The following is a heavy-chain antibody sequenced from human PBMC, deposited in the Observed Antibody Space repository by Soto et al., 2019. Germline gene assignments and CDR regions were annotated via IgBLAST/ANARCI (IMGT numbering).Heavy chain of an antibody. CDR3: AKDHYYGAGSSFDY. V-gene: IGHV3-30*18. D-gene: IGHD3-10*01. J-gene: IGHJ4*02. Sequence: QVQLVESGGGVVQPGRSLRLSCAASGFTFSSYGMHGVRQAPGKGLEWVAGISYDGSNQYYADSVKGRFTISRDNSKNALYLQMNSLRAEDTAVYYCAKDHYYGAGSSFDYSGQGTLVTVSS. CDR2: ISYDGSNQ. CDR1: GFTFSSYG.